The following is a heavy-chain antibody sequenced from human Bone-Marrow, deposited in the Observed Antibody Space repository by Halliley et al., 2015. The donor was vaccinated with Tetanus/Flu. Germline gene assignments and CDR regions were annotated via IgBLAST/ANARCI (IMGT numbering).Heavy chain of an antibody. V-gene: IGHV4-59*01. CDR3: AGFGHYYYYGMDV. Sequence: EWIGYTSYSGSHNYSPSLKFRVPILGDTSKNQFSLNLISVTAADTAVYYCAGFGHYYYYGMDVWGQGTTVTVSS. J-gene: IGHJ6*02. D-gene: IGHD3-3*01. CDR2: TSYSGSH.